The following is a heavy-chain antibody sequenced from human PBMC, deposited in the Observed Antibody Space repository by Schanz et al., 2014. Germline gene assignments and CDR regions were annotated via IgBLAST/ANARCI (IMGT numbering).Heavy chain of an antibody. J-gene: IGHJ4*02. CDR1: GFTLSNSD. V-gene: IGHV3-30-3*01. CDR2: ISYDGRNK. D-gene: IGHD6-19*01. Sequence: VQLLESGGGLVQPGRSLRLSCAASGFTLSNSDMHWVRQAPGKGLEWVAVISYDGRNKYYADSVKGRFSISRDNAKNSLFLQMNRLRAEDTALYYCAIIGVMVAVAGTRADYWGQGTLVTVSS. CDR3: AIIGVMVAVAGTRADY.